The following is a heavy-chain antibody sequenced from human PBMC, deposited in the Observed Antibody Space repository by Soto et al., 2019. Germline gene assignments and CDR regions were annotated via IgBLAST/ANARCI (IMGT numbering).Heavy chain of an antibody. CDR3: TGDSSSSPYSYGMDV. V-gene: IGHV3-53*01. CDR2: IYSGGGT. D-gene: IGHD6-6*01. CDR1: GFTVSSNY. Sequence: EVQLVESGGGLIQPGGSLRLSCAASGFTVSSNYMSWVRQAPGKGLEWVSVIYSGGGTYYADSVKGRFTISRDNSXXTLYLQMNSLRAEDTAVYYCTGDSSSSPYSYGMDVWGQGTTVSVSS. J-gene: IGHJ6*02.